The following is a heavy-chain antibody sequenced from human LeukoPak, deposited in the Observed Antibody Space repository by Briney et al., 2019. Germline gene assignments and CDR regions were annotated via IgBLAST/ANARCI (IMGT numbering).Heavy chain of an antibody. CDR2: INTGNGNT. Sequence: ASVKVSCKTSGYIFSNYGMHWVRQAPRQSPEWMGWINTGNGNTKSSQKSQDRVTLTRDTSASTAYMELNSLNSEDTVVYYCARVPLHDATGHYCPHWGQGTLVTVSS. D-gene: IGHD2-15*01. V-gene: IGHV1-3*04. CDR1: GYIFSNYG. CDR3: ARVPLHDATGHYCPH. J-gene: IGHJ1*01.